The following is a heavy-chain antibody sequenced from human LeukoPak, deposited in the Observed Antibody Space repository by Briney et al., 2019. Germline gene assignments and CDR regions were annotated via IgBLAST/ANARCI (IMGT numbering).Heavy chain of an antibody. Sequence: GGSVRLSCAASGFTFSSYWMTWVRQAPGKGLEWVANINQAGSQKYYVDSVKGRFTISRDNAKNSLYLQMNSLRVEDTAVYYCARDPDCTSDVCFDYWGQGTLVTVSS. J-gene: IGHJ4*02. V-gene: IGHV3-7*01. D-gene: IGHD2-8*01. CDR2: INQAGSQK. CDR1: GFTFSSYW. CDR3: ARDPDCTSDVCFDY.